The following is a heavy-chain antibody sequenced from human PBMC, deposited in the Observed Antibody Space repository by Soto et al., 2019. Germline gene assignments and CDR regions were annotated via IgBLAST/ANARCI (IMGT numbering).Heavy chain of an antibody. CDR1: GYTFTSYG. V-gene: IGHV1-18*04. CDR2: ISAYNGNT. D-gene: IGHD6-13*01. Sequence: RASVKVSCKASGYTFTSYGISWVRQAPGQGLEWMGWISAYNGNTNYAQKLQGRVTLTKDTSTSTTYMELRSLRSDDTAVYYCARDPTGSSSWNDYWGQGTLVTVSS. CDR3: ARDPTGSSSWNDY. J-gene: IGHJ4*02.